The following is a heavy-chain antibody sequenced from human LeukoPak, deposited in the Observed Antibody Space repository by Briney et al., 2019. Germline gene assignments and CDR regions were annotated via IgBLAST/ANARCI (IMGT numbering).Heavy chain of an antibody. Sequence: SETLSLTCTVSGGSISSYYWSWIRQPPGKGLEWIGYIYYSGSTNYNPSLKSRVTISVDTSKNRFSLKLSSVTAADTAVYYCARHPGVAWFDPWGQGTLVTVSS. D-gene: IGHD3-3*01. V-gene: IGHV4-59*08. CDR1: GGSISSYY. CDR2: IYYSGST. J-gene: IGHJ5*02. CDR3: ARHPGVAWFDP.